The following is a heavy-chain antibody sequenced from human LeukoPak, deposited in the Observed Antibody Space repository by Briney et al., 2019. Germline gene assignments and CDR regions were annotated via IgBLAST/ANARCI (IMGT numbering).Heavy chain of an antibody. J-gene: IGHJ6*03. CDR1: GFTFSSYA. Sequence: PGGSLRLSCAASGFTFSSYAMHWVRQAPGKGLEWVAVISYDGSNKYYADSVKGRFTISRDNSKNTLYLQMNSLRAEDTAVYYCAKDNDRGRYYYYYMDVWGKGTTVTISS. CDR3: AKDNDRGRYYYYYMDV. V-gene: IGHV3-30*04. CDR2: ISYDGSNK. D-gene: IGHD3-22*01.